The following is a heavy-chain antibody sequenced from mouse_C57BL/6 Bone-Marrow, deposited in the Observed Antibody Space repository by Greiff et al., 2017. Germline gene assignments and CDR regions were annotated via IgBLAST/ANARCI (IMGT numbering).Heavy chain of an antibody. CDR3: ARLEFDGGSGDWYFDV. CDR2: IYPRDGST. CDR1: GYTFTSYD. V-gene: IGHV1-85*01. Sequence: QVQLKESGPELVKPGASVKLSCKASGYTFTSYDINWVKQRPGQGLEWIGWIYPRDGSTKYNEKFKGKATLTVDTSSSTAYMELHSLTSEDSAVYFWARLEFDGGSGDWYFDVWGTGTTVTVSS. D-gene: IGHD1-1*02. J-gene: IGHJ1*03.